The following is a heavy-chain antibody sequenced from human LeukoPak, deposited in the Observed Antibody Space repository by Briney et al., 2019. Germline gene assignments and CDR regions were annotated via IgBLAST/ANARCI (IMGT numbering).Heavy chain of an antibody. CDR3: ARDSGCSNP. V-gene: IGHV1-18*01. J-gene: IGHJ5*02. Sequence: GASVTVSFTTSGYTFTSNGISWVRQAPGQGLEWMGWISTYNGNTNYAQKFQGRVTMTTDTSTSTAYMELRSLTSDDTAVYYCARDSGCSNPWGQGTLDTVSS. CDR1: GYTFTSNG. CDR2: ISTYNGNT. D-gene: IGHD6-19*01.